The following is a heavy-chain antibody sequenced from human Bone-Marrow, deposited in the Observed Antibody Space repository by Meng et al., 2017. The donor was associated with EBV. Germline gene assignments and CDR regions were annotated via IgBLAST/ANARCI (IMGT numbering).Heavy chain of an antibody. CDR1: GYSLSTFA. Sequence: QVQLVQSGSELKKPGAFVKVSCKASGYSLSTFAMNWVRQAPGQGLEWMGWINTNTGYATYAQGFRGRFVFSLETSVSTAYLQINSLKAADTAMYYCARGLAYGDYGVDYRGQGTLVTVS. CDR3: ARGLAYGDYGVDY. CDR2: INTNTGYA. J-gene: IGHJ4*02. D-gene: IGHD2-21*01. V-gene: IGHV7-4-1*02.